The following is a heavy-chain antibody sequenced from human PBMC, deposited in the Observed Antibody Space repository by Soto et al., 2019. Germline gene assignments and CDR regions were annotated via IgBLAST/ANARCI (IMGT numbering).Heavy chain of an antibody. CDR2: IRSKAYGGTT. CDR3: TRDPHSSGYYNY. J-gene: IGHJ4*02. V-gene: IGHV3-49*03. D-gene: IGHD3-22*01. CDR1: GFTFGDYA. Sequence: PGGSLRLSCTASGFTFGDYAMSWFRQAPGKGLEWVGFIRSKAYGGTTEYAASVKGRFTIPRDDSKSIAYLQMNSLKTEDTAVYYCTRDPHSSGYYNYWGQGTLVTVSS.